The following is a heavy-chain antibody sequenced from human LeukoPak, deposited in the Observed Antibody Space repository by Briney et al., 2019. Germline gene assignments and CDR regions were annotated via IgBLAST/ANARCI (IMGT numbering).Heavy chain of an antibody. Sequence: GRSLKLSCAASGFAFGIYGMRWVRQAPGKGLEWVAFIWSDGTKEFYADSVKGRFTISRDNSNNTVYLHMNSLRAEDTAVYYCAKDVSSGTYFDYWGQGTLVTVSS. CDR2: IWSDGTKE. CDR3: AKDVSSGTYFDY. J-gene: IGHJ4*02. V-gene: IGHV3-33*06. CDR1: GFAFGIYG. D-gene: IGHD1-26*01.